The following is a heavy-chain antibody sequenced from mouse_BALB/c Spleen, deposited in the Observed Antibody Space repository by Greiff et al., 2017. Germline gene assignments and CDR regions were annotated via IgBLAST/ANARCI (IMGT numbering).Heavy chain of an antibody. D-gene: IGHD2-14*01. CDR2: IDPANGNT. Sequence: VQLKQSGAELVKPGASVKLSCTASGFNIKDTYMHWVKQRPEQGLEWIGRIDPANGNTKYDPKFQGKATITADTSSNTAYLQLSSLTSEDTAVYYCARRGEVRRRDAMDYWGQGTSVTVSS. CDR1: GFNIKDTY. J-gene: IGHJ4*01. CDR3: ARRGEVRRRDAMDY. V-gene: IGHV14-3*02.